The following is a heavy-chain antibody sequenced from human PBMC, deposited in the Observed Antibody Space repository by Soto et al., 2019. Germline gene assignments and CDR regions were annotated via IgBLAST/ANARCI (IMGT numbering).Heavy chain of an antibody. Sequence: QVQLQESGPGLVKPSETLSLICNVSGDSISSYYWNWIRQSPGKGLEWLGYRQYRGITRYNPYLQNRVNISVDTSKNQFSLMLTSVTAADPAVYFCARGSVAYFVLNNWGRGTLVTVSS. V-gene: IGHV4-59*01. CDR3: ARGSVAYFVLNN. CDR1: GDSISSYY. D-gene: IGHD6-19*01. CDR2: RQYRGIT. J-gene: IGHJ4*02.